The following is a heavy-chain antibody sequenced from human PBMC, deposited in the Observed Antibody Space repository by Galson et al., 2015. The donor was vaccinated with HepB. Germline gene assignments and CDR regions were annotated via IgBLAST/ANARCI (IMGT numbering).Heavy chain of an antibody. CDR2: IKQDGSEK. V-gene: IGHV3-7*03. J-gene: IGHJ4*02. CDR3: ASTYSSGWYPVDY. CDR1: GFTFSSYW. Sequence: SLRLSCAASGFTFSSYWMSWVRQAPGKGLEWVANIKQDGSEKYYVDSVKGRFTISRDNAKNSLYLQMNSLRAEDTAVYYCASTYSSGWYPVDYWGQGTLVTVSS. D-gene: IGHD6-19*01.